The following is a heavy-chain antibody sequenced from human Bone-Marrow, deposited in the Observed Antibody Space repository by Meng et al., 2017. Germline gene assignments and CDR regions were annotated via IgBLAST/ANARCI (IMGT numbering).Heavy chain of an antibody. J-gene: IGHJ6*02. D-gene: IGHD1-26*01. V-gene: IGHV3-30*01. Sequence: GESLKISCAASGFTFSSYAMHWVRQAPGKGLEWVAVISYDGSNKYYADSVKGRFTISSDNSKNTLYLQMNSLRAEDTAVYYCARISSGSYFNLYYYYGMDVWGQGTTVTVSS. CDR1: GFTFSSYA. CDR3: ARISSGSYFNLYYYYGMDV. CDR2: ISYDGSNK.